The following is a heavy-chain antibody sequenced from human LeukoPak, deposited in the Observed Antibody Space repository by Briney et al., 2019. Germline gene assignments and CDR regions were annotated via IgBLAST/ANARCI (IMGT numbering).Heavy chain of an antibody. J-gene: IGHJ4*02. CDR2: IKQDGSEK. CDR3: ATHRGYSYGTAEDFDY. V-gene: IGHV3-7*01. Sequence: GGSLRLSCAASGFTFSHYWMSWVRQAPGKGLEWVANIKQDGSEKYYVDSVKGRFTISRDNAKNSLYLQMSSLRAEDTALYYRATHRGYSYGTAEDFDYWGQGTLVTVSS. D-gene: IGHD5-18*01. CDR1: GFTFSHYW.